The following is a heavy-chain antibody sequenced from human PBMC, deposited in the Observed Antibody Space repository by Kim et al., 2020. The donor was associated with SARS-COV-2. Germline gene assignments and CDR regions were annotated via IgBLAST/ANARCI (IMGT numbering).Heavy chain of an antibody. Sequence: NPSLKGRVTGSVDMSKHQFSLRLSSVTAADTAVYYCAIAQCTGGSCYYFDHWGQGILVTVSS. J-gene: IGHJ4*02. D-gene: IGHD2-15*01. V-gene: IGHV4-30-2*01. CDR3: AIAQCTGGSCYYFDH.